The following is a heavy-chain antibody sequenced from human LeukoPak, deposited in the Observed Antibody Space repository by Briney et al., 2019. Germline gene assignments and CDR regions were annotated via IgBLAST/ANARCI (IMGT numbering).Heavy chain of an antibody. J-gene: IGHJ4*02. CDR1: GGSFSGYY. V-gene: IGHV4-34*01. CDR2: INHSGST. D-gene: IGHD5-12*01. CDR3: ASHSGGYAY. Sequence: SETLSLTCAVYGGSFSGYYWSWIRQPPGKGLEWIGEINHSGSTNYNPSLKSRVTISVDTSKNQFSLRLNSVTAADTAVYYCASHSGGYAYWGQGTLVTVSS.